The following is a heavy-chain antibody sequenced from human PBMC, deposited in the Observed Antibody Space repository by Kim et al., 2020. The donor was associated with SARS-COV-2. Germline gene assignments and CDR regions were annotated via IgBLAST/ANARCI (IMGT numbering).Heavy chain of an antibody. CDR3: ARGNGYNFFDH. V-gene: IGHV3-53*01. Sequence: YYADSVTGRFTISRDNSKNTRNLQMNSLRDEDTAVYYCARGNGYNFFDHWGQGTLVTVSS. D-gene: IGHD5-12*01. J-gene: IGHJ4*02.